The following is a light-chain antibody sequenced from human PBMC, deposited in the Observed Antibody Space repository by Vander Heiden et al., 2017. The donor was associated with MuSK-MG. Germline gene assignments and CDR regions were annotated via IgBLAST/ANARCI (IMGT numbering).Light chain of an antibody. V-gene: IGKV3-11*01. J-gene: IGKJ4*01. Sequence: DIVLTQSPATLSLSPGERASLSCRASQSVDTYLAWYQQKPGQAPRLLIYDASDRATGIPARFSGSGSGTDFTLTINSLEPEDFAVYYCQQRGNWPLTFGGGTKVEIK. CDR2: DAS. CDR1: QSVDTY. CDR3: QQRGNWPLT.